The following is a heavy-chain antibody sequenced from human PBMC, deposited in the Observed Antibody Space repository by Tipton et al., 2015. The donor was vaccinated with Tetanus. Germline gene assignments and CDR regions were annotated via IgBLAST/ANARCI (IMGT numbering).Heavy chain of an antibody. Sequence: SLRLSCAASGFTFKSYTMNWVRQAPGNGLEWVAAISGSRLTPYYADSVKGRFTISRDNDKNLLYLQMSRLRREDTAVYYCASSTVTRWGPGTLVTVSS. CDR2: ISGSRLTP. V-gene: IGHV3-21*06. CDR3: ASSTVTR. D-gene: IGHD4-17*01. J-gene: IGHJ4*02. CDR1: GFTFKSYT.